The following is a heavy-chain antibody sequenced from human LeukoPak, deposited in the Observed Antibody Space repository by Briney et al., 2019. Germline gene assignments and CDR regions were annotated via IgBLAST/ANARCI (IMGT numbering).Heavy chain of an antibody. J-gene: IGHJ4*02. D-gene: IGHD4-17*01. CDR1: GFTFSSYG. Sequence: PGGSLRLSCAASGFTFSSYGMHWVRQAPGKGLEWVAVISYDGSNKYYADSVKGRFTISRDNSKNTLYLQMSSLRAEDTAVYYCAKDLAMGFPYGDIDYWGQGTLVTVSS. CDR3: AKDLAMGFPYGDIDY. CDR2: ISYDGSNK. V-gene: IGHV3-30*18.